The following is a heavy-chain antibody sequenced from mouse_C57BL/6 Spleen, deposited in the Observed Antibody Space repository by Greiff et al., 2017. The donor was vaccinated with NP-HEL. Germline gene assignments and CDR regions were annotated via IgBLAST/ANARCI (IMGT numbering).Heavy chain of an antibody. CDR3: ARSGIYYDSLFAY. J-gene: IGHJ3*01. V-gene: IGHV5-17*01. CDR2: ISSGSSTI. Sequence: EVQVVESGGGLVKPGGSLKLSCAASGFTFSDYGMHWVRQAPEKGLEWVAYISSGSSTIYYADTVKGRFTIARDNANNTLFLQMTSLRSEDTAMYYCARSGIYYDSLFAYWGQGTLVTVSA. CDR1: GFTFSDYG. D-gene: IGHD2-4*01.